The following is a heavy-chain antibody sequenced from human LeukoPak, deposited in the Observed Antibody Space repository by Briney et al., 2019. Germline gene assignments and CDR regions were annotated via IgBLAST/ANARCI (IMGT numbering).Heavy chain of an antibody. CDR2: LYYSGNT. V-gene: IGHV4-39*07. CDR1: GGSISNGSQY. CDR3: ARLRAAAGDNAFDI. D-gene: IGHD6-13*01. Sequence: SETLSLTCIVSGGSISNGSQYWGWIRQPPGKGLEWIGNLYYSGNTFYNPSLQSRVTMSVDTSKNQFSLKLRSLTAADAAVYFCARLRAAAGDNAFDIWGQGTLVTVSS. J-gene: IGHJ3*02.